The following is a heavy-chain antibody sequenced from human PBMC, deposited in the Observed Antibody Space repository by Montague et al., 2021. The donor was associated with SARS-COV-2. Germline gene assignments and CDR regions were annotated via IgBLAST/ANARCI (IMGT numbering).Heavy chain of an antibody. CDR2: IYNSGLS. Sequence: SETLSLTCSVSGDSISTYHWSWIRQPAGKGLEWIGRIYNSGLSNSNPSLKSRATISVDTSKNQISLRMSSVTAADTAVYYCARDGEPYYGGFQKSTWYFDHWGQGTLVTVSS. CDR3: ARDGEPYYGGFQKSTWYFDH. CDR1: GDSISTYH. V-gene: IGHV4-4*07. J-gene: IGHJ4*02. D-gene: IGHD4-23*01.